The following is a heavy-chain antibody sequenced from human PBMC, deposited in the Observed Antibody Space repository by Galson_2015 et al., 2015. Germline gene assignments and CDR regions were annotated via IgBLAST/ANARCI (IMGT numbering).Heavy chain of an antibody. CDR1: GFSLSDARMG. D-gene: IGHD2-15*01. J-gene: IGHJ6*02. CDR3: ARIPGSKSGGPYYYYAMDV. Sequence: PALVKPTQTLTLTCTVSGFSLSDARMGVSWIRQPPGKALDWLAHIFSNDEKSYNTSLKSRLTISKDTSKSQVVLTMTNMDPVDTATYYCARIPGSKSGGPYYYYAMDVWGQGTTVTVSS. V-gene: IGHV2-26*01. CDR2: IFSNDEK.